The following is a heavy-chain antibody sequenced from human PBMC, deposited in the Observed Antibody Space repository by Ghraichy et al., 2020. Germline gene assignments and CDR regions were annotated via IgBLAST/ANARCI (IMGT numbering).Heavy chain of an antibody. Sequence: LSLTCAASGFTFSNAWMTWVRQAPGKGLEWVGRIKGKSDGETTAYATPVEGRFTISRDDSTNTLYLQMNSLKIEDTAVYYCTTDPLEYTSTTSPYYYYYMDVWGKGTTVTVSS. CDR3: TTDPLEYTSTTSPYYYYYMDV. V-gene: IGHV3-15*01. D-gene: IGHD6-6*01. CDR2: IKGKSDGETT. J-gene: IGHJ6*03. CDR1: GFTFSNAW.